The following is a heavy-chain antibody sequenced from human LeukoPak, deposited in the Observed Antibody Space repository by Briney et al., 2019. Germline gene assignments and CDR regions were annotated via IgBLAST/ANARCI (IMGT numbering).Heavy chain of an antibody. CDR1: GGSFSDYY. CDR2: IHQSGST. J-gene: IGHJ4*02. D-gene: IGHD2-2*01. Sequence: SETLSLTCAVYGGSFSDYYWSWIRQPPGKGLEWIGEIHQSGSTNYNPSLKSRVTISVDTSKNQFSLKLSSVTAADTAVYYCARRRRPAATFWGGYFDYWGQGTLVTVSS. CDR3: ARRRRPAATFWGGYFDY. V-gene: IGHV4-34*01.